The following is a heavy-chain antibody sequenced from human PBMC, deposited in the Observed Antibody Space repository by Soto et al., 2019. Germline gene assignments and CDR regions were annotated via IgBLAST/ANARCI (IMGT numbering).Heavy chain of an antibody. CDR3: AKDRTAAARNFDY. CDR2: ISTAVGAT. D-gene: IGHD6-13*01. J-gene: IGHJ4*02. V-gene: IGHV3-23*01. Sequence: EVQLLESWGGLVQPGGSLRLSCAVSGFTFSNHAMSWVRQAPGKGLEWVSAISTAVGATYYADSVKGRFTISRDDSNNTLFLQMNSLRAEDTAVYYCAKDRTAAARNFDYWGQGTLVTVSS. CDR1: GFTFSNHA.